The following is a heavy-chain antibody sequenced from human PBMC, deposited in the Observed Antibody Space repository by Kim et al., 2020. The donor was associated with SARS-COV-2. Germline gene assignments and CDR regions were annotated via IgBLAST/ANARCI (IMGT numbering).Heavy chain of an antibody. J-gene: IGHJ6*03. D-gene: IGHD3-3*01. CDR2: INTNTGNP. Sequence: ASVKVSCKASGYTFTSYAMNWVRQAPGQGLEWMGWINTNTGNPTYAQGFTGRFVFSLDTSVSTAYLQISSLKAEDTAVYYCARDSGYDFWSGFYYYYMDVWGKGTTVTVSS. CDR1: GYTFTSYA. V-gene: IGHV7-4-1*02. CDR3: ARDSGYDFWSGFYYYYMDV.